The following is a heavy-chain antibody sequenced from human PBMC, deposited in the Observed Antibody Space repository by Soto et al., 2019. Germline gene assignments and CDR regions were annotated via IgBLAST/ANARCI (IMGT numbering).Heavy chain of an antibody. CDR3: ARRMAARNSQVLWFGELLPYYYYYFGMDV. D-gene: IGHD3-10*01. CDR2: ISAYNGNT. J-gene: IGHJ6*02. Sequence: ASVMVSCKASGYTFTSYGISWVRQAPGQGLEWMGWISAYNGNTNYAQKLQGRVTMTTDTSTRTAYMELRSLRSDDTAVYYCARRMAARNSQVLWFGELLPYYYYYFGMDVWGQGTTVNVSS. V-gene: IGHV1-18*01. CDR1: GYTFTSYG.